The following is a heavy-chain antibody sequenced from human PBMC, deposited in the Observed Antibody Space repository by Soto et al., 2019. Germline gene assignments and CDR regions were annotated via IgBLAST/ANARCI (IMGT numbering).Heavy chain of an antibody. J-gene: IGHJ5*02. CDR1: GFTFSSYA. CDR2: ISGSGGST. V-gene: IGHV3-23*01. CDR3: AKVLSRYCSSTSCLNNWFDP. Sequence: HPGGSLRLSYAASGFTFSSYAMSWVRQAPGKGLEWVSAISGSGGSTYYADSVKGRFTISRDNSKNTLYLQMNSLRAEDTAVYYCAKVLSRYCSSTSCLNNWFDPWGQGTLVTVSS. D-gene: IGHD2-2*01.